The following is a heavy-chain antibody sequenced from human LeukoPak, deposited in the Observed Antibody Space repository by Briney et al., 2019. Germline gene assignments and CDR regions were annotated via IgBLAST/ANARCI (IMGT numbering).Heavy chain of an antibody. CDR1: GFTFSSYS. D-gene: IGHD3-9*01. J-gene: IGHJ4*02. Sequence: GGSLRLSCAASGFTFSSYSMNWVRQAPGKGLEWVSSISSSSSYIYYADSVKGRFTISRDNAKNSLYLQMNSLRAEDTAVYYCARPYYDILTGYGIGYWGQGTLVTVSS. CDR3: ARPYYDILTGYGIGY. V-gene: IGHV3-21*01. CDR2: ISSSSSYI.